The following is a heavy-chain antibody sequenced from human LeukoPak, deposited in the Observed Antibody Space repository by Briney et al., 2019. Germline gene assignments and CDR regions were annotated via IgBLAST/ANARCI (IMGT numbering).Heavy chain of an antibody. Sequence: SETLSLTCIVSGGSVSSYYWTWIRQPPGKGLEWIGYIYNSGGTNYNPSLKSRVTISVDTSKNQFSLKLSSVTAADTAVYYCARDTDSSGYYDSWGQGTLVTVSS. D-gene: IGHD3-22*01. CDR2: IYNSGGT. J-gene: IGHJ5*01. CDR3: ARDTDSSGYYDS. CDR1: GGSVSSYY. V-gene: IGHV4-59*02.